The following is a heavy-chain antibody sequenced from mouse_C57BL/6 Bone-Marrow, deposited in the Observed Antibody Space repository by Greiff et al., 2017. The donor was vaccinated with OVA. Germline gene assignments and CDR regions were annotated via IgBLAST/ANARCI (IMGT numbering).Heavy chain of an antibody. D-gene: IGHD4-1*01. V-gene: IGHV14-4*01. CDR2: IDPENGDT. Sequence: EVQVVESGAELVRPGASVKLSCTASGFNIKDDYMHWVKQRPEQGLEWIGWIDPENGDTEYASKFQGKATITADTSSNTAYLQLSSLTSEDTAVYYCTTSLGRFAYWGQGTLVTVSA. CDR1: GFNIKDDY. J-gene: IGHJ3*01. CDR3: TTSLGRFAY.